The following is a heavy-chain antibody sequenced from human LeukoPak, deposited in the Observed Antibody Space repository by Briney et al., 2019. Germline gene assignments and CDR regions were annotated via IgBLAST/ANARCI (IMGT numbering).Heavy chain of an antibody. CDR3: ARHFTATGSGWGWFDP. J-gene: IGHJ5*02. CDR1: GSIFTTYW. CDR2: IHPRDSDT. V-gene: IGHV5-51*01. Sequence: GEALEISCQCSGSIFTTYWIALVRQLPGKGVEWMGIIHPRDSDTTYTPSYQGQVTISTDKYTSTAYQHESRMHAFDAAIYYCARHFTATGSGWGWFDPCGQG. D-gene: IGHD2-8*02.